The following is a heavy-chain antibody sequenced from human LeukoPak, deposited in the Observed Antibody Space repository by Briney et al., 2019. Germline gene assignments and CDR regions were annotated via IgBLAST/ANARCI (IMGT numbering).Heavy chain of an antibody. J-gene: IGHJ4*02. D-gene: IGHD2-8*01. CDR1: GYTFTSYG. CDR3: ARDLGRYCTNGVCYTQGVYYFDY. CDR2: ISAYSGNT. Sequence: GASVKVSCKASGYTFTSYGISWVRQAPGQGLEWMGWISAYSGNTNYAQKLQGRGTMTTDTSTSTAYMELRSLRSDDTAVYYCARDLGRYCTNGVCYTQGVYYFDYWGQGTLVTVSS. V-gene: IGHV1-18*01.